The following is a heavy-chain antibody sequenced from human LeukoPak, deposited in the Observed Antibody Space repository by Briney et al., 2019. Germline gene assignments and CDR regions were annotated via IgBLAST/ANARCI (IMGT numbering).Heavy chain of an antibody. CDR1: GFTLSDYY. CDR2: ISDSGYSQ. D-gene: IGHD4-23*01. Sequence: GGSLRLSCEASGFTLSDYYINWVRQAPGKGLEWVSQISDSGYSQYYADSEKGRVTISRDNVKNLVSLQLNTLSAEDTAVYFCAREAYGRNHFDQWGQGALVTVS. V-gene: IGHV3-11*01. J-gene: IGHJ4*02. CDR3: AREAYGRNHFDQ.